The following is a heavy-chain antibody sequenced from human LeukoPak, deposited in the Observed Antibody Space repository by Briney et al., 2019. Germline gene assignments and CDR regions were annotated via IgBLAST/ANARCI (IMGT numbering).Heavy chain of an antibody. Sequence: ASVKVSCKASGYTFTSYGISWVRQAPGQGLEWMGWISAYNGNTNYAQKLQGRVTMTTDTSTSTAYMELRSLRSDDTAVYYCAREYPEEDYYYYGMDVWGQGTTVTVSS. CDR3: AREYPEEDYYYYGMDV. CDR2: ISAYNGNT. J-gene: IGHJ6*02. V-gene: IGHV1-18*01. CDR1: GYTFTSYG.